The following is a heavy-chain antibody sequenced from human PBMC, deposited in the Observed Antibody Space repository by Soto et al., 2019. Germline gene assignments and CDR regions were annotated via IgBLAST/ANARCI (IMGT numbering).Heavy chain of an antibody. V-gene: IGHV3-30*18. CDR1: GFTFSSYG. J-gene: IGHJ6*03. Sequence: QVQLVESGGGVVQPGRSLRLSCAASGFTFSSYGMHWVRQAPGKGLEWVAVISYDGSNKYYADSVKGRFTISRDNSKNTLYLQMSSLRAEDKAVYYCAKGHMGYCSSTSCRLLYYCYYYYMDVLGKGTPVTFSS. CDR2: ISYDGSNK. D-gene: IGHD2-2*01. CDR3: AKGHMGYCSSTSCRLLYYCYYYYMDV.